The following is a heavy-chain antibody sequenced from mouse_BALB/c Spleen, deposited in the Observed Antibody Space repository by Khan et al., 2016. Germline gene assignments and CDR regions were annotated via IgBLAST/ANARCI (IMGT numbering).Heavy chain of an antibody. CDR1: GFSLTTYA. J-gene: IGHJ3*01. Sequence: QVQLQQSGPSLVQPSQSLSINCIVSGFSLTTYAVHWVRQSPGKGLEWLGVIWGGGTTDYNAAFMSRLSITKDNSKSQVFFKMNSLQSDDTAIYYCAELNDFDSDGAWFAYWGQGSLVTVST. V-gene: IGHV2-5-1*01. CDR3: AELNDFDSDGAWFAY. CDR2: IWGGGTT. D-gene: IGHD2-12*01.